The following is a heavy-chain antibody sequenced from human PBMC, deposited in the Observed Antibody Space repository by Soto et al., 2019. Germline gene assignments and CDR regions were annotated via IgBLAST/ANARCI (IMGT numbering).Heavy chain of an antibody. CDR1: GITFRGFW. CDR3: ATVFEH. J-gene: IGHJ4*02. Sequence: VPLVESGGGSVQPGGSLRLSCVASGITFRGFWMHWVRQVPGKGLVWVARVDSAGSGTSYADSVKGRFTISRDNAKNTLSLQRDSLRVEVTAVYYCATVFEHWGQGIPVTVSS. CDR2: VDSAGSGT. V-gene: IGHV3-74*01.